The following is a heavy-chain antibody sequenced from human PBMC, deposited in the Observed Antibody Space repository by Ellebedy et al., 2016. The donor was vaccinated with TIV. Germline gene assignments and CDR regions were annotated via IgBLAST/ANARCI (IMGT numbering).Heavy chain of an antibody. D-gene: IGHD1-1*01. CDR1: GFTVGSNF. CDR3: AGATQYKRGDH. V-gene: IGHV3-53*01. CDR2: LYPDGRP. Sequence: GGSLRLXXAASGFTVGSNFVNWVRQAPGKELEWVSILYPDGRPFYADSVKGRFTISRDNSKNTLSLQMDSLRVEDTAVYFCAGATQYKRGDHWGQGTLVTVSA. J-gene: IGHJ4*02.